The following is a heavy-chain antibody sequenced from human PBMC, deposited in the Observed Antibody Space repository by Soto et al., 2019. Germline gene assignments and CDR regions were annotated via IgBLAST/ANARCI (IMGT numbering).Heavy chain of an antibody. CDR3: ARDQAVAGFDV. V-gene: IGHV1-69*01. CDR1: GGTFSTYT. CDR2: ITPILRTR. D-gene: IGHD6-19*01. Sequence: QVQLVQSGAAVKKPGSSVKVSCKASGGTFSTYTFTWVRQAPGQGLEWMGGITPILRTRHYAQKFQGRVTITADDSTRTLYMELSTLRSEDTAVYYCARDQAVAGFDVWGQGTLVTDSS. J-gene: IGHJ4*02.